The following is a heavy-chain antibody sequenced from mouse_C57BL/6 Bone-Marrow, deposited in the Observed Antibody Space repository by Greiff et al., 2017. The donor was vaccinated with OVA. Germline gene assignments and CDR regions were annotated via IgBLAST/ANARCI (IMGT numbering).Heavy chain of an antibody. CDR2: INPNNGGT. Sequence: EVQLQQSGPELVKPGASVKIPCKASGYTFTDYNMDWVKQSHGKSLEWIGDINPNNGGTIYNQKFKGKATLTVDKSSSTAYMELRSLTSEDTAVYYCARRGLLDAMDYWGQGTSVTVSS. J-gene: IGHJ4*01. V-gene: IGHV1-18*01. D-gene: IGHD2-3*01. CDR3: ARRGLLDAMDY. CDR1: GYTFTDYN.